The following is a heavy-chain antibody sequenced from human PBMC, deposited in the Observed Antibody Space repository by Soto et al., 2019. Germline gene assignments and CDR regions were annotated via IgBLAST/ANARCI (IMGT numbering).Heavy chain of an antibody. CDR1: GFTFSGYG. V-gene: IGHV3-33*01. D-gene: IGHD3-10*01. CDR2: IWYDGSNK. J-gene: IGHJ6*02. Sequence: QVQLVESGGGVVQPGRSLRLSCAASGFTFSGYGMHWVRQAPGKGLEWVAVIWYDGSNKYYADSVKGRFTISRDNSKNTLYLQMNSLRAEDTAVYYCARDTNYGSGRTWYYYYGMDVWGQGTTVTVSS. CDR3: ARDTNYGSGRTWYYYYGMDV.